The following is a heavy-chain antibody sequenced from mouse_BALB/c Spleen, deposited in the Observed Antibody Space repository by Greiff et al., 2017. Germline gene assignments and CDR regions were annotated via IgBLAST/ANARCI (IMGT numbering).Heavy chain of an antibody. V-gene: IGHV5-6*01. Sequence: EVKLVESGGDLVKPGGSLKLSCAASGFTFSSYGMSWVRQTPDKRLEWVATISSGGSYTYYPDSVKGRFTISRDNAKNTLYLQMSSLKSEDTAMYYCARYRSEYFDVWGAGTTVTVSS. CDR3: ARYRSEYFDV. J-gene: IGHJ1*01. CDR2: ISSGGSYT. D-gene: IGHD2-14*01. CDR1: GFTFSSYG.